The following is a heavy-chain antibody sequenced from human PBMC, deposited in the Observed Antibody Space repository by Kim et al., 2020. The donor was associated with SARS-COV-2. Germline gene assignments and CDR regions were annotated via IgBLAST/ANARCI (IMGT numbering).Heavy chain of an antibody. CDR1: GFTFSSYG. V-gene: IGHV3-30*03. Sequence: GGSLRLSCAASGFTFSSYGMHWVRQAPGKGLEWVAVISYDGSNKYYADSVKGRFTISRDNSKNTLYLQMNSLRAEDTAVYYCAGPKEDYGYGMDVWGQGTTVTVSS. J-gene: IGHJ6*02. CDR3: AGPKEDYGYGMDV. CDR2: ISYDGSNK.